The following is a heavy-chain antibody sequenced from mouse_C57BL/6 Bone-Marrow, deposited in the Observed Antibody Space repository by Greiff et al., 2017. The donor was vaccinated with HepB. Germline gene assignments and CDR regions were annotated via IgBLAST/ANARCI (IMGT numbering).Heavy chain of an antibody. CDR1: GYTFTDYY. V-gene: IGHV1-26*01. CDR3: ARSDWYFDV. CDR2: INPNNGGT. J-gene: IGHJ1*03. Sequence: VQLKESGPELVKPGASVKISCKASGYTFTDYYMNWVKQSHGKSLEWIGDINPNNGGTSYNQKFKGKATLTVDKSSSTAYMELRSLTSEDSAVYYCARSDWYFDVWGTGTMVTVSS.